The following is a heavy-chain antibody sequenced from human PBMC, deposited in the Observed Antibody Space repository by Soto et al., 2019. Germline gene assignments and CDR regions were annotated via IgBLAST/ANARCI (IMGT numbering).Heavy chain of an antibody. CDR2: IHHSGST. V-gene: IGHV4-34*01. J-gene: IGHJ4*02. CDR1: GASFSGYY. Sequence: SETLSLTCSVYGASFSGYYWSWIRQSPGKGLEWIGEIHHSGSTHYNPSLKSRLTFSIDESQSQFYMMLTSVTAADTALYFCARGHSTSGYDSWGQGSLVTVSS. D-gene: IGHD6-6*01. CDR3: ARGHSTSGYDS.